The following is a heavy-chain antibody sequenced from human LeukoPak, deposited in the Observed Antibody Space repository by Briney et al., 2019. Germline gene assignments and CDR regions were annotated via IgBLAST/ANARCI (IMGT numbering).Heavy chain of an antibody. J-gene: IGHJ4*02. CDR2: IYSGGST. D-gene: IGHD4-17*01. Sequence: PGGSLRLSCAASGFTVSSNYMSWVRQAPGKGLEWVSVIYSGGSTYYADSVKGRFTISRDNSKNTLCLQMNSLRAEDTAVYYCATAVTNTRFDYWGQGSLVTVSS. CDR3: ATAVTNTRFDY. CDR1: GFTVSSNY. V-gene: IGHV3-53*01.